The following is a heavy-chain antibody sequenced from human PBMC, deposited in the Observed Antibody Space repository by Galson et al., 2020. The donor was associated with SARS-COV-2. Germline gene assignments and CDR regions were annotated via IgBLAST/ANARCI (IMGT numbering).Heavy chain of an antibody. CDR2: IFYTGGT. V-gene: IGHV4-39*01. Sequence: ASETLSLTCTVSGGSITSGTYYWGWIRQPPGKQLEWIGSIFYTGGTYYNPSLESRVTISVDTSKNQFSLRLNSLTAADTAVYYCATNGRGYAFGHFYYWGQGTLVAVSS. CDR3: ATNGRGYAFGHFYY. CDR1: GGSITSGTYY. D-gene: IGHD5-18*01. J-gene: IGHJ4*02.